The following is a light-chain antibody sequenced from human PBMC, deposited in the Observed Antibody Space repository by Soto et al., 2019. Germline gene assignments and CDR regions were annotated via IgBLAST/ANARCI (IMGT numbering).Light chain of an antibody. CDR2: NAS. CDR3: QYRNNWLTWT. J-gene: IGKJ1*01. V-gene: IGKV3-11*01. CDR1: QSVSSY. Sequence: EIVLTQSPATLSLSPGERATLSCRASQSVSSYLAWYQQKPGQPPRLLIYNASNRATGIPARFSGSGSGTDFTLTISNPEPEDFAVYYCQYRNNWLTWTFGQGTRVEIK.